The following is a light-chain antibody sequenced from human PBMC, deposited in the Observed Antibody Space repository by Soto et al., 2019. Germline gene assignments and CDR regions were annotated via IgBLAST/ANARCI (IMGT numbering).Light chain of an antibody. CDR3: QQTYSTWT. CDR1: QSISRY. CDR2: TTS. V-gene: IGKV1-39*01. J-gene: IGKJ1*01. Sequence: DIQMTQSPSSLSASVRDRVTITCRASQSISRYLNWYQQKPGKAPKLLIYTTSSLQSGVPSRFSGSGSGTDFTLTISSLHPEDFATYYCQQTYSTWTFGQGTKVDIK.